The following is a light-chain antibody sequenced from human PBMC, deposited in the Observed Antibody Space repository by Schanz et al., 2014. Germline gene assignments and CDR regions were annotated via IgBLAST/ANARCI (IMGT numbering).Light chain of an antibody. CDR1: QGISNQ. V-gene: IGKV1-16*01. CDR3: QHYGSSGYT. CDR2: HAS. Sequence: DIQVTQSPSSLSASVGDRVTITCRASQGISNQLGWFQQRAGKAPRSLIYHASSLQSGVPSRFSGSGSGTDFTLTIRRVEREDLAVYYCQHYGSSGYTFGQGTKLEIK. J-gene: IGKJ2*01.